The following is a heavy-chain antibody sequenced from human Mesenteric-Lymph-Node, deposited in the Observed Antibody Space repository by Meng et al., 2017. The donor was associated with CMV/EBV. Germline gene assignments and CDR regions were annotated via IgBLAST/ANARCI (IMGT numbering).Heavy chain of an antibody. J-gene: IGHJ3*02. CDR1: GGSLSSGDSY. V-gene: IGHV4-30-4*08. Sequence: SLRLSCPVSGGSLSSGDSYWSWIRQPPGKGREGIGYIYYSRSTYYNPSLKSRLTISIDTSKNQFSMKLSSVTAADTAVYYCARNPRIAMILGTYGFDIWGQGTMVTVSS. CDR2: IYYSRST. D-gene: IGHD3-22*01. CDR3: ARNPRIAMILGTYGFDI.